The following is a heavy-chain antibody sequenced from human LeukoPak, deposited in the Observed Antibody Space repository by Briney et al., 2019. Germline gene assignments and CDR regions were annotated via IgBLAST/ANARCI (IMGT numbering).Heavy chain of an antibody. CDR3: ARDGSWSGYYLSFDY. D-gene: IGHD3-3*01. CDR2: INTNTGNP. Sequence: ASVKVSCTASGYTFTIYAMNWVRQAPGQGLEWMGWINTNTGNPTYAQGFTGRFVFSLDTSVSTAYLQISSLKAEDTAVYYCARDGSWSGYYLSFDYWGQGTLVTVSS. CDR1: GYTFTIYA. J-gene: IGHJ4*02. V-gene: IGHV7-4-1*02.